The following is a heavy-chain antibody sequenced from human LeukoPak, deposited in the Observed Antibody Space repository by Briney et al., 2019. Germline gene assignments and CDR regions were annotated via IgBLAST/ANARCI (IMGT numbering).Heavy chain of an antibody. CDR1: GYTFTSYA. D-gene: IGHD6-19*01. CDR2: INAGNGNT. CDR3: ARDGGIAVAGFDY. Sequence: ASVKVSCKASGYTFTSYAMHWVRQAPGQRLEWMGWINAGNGNTKYSQEFQGRVTITRDTSASTAYMELSSLRSEDMAVYYCARDGGIAVAGFDYWGQGTPVTVSS. V-gene: IGHV1-3*03. J-gene: IGHJ4*02.